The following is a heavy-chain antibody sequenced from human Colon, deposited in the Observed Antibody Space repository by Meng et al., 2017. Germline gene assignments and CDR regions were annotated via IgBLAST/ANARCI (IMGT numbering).Heavy chain of an antibody. CDR1: GFIFNNYR. J-gene: IGHJ4*02. Sequence: EVRLVEAGGGLVEPGGSLRLSCAASGFIFNNYRMNWVRQAPGKGLEWVSVIDYGGISTYYADSVKGRFTISRDNAKNSVSLQMNNLRAEDTAVYYCVREEYDPRDFWGQGTLVTVSS. CDR2: IDYGGIST. D-gene: IGHD3-16*01. V-gene: IGHV3-21*01. CDR3: VREEYDPRDF.